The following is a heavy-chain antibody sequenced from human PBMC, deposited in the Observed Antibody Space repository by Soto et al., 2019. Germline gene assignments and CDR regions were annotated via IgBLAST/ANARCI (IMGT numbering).Heavy chain of an antibody. D-gene: IGHD6-13*01. CDR1: GFTFSSYA. V-gene: IGHV3-23*01. Sequence: PGGSLRLSCAASGFTFSSYAMSWVRQAPGKGLEWVSAISGSGGSTHYADSVKGRFTISRDNSKNTLYLQMNSLRAEDTAVYYCAKDLRVISLYSSDHWGQGTLVTVSS. CDR3: AKDLRVISLYSSDH. J-gene: IGHJ4*02. CDR2: ISGSGGST.